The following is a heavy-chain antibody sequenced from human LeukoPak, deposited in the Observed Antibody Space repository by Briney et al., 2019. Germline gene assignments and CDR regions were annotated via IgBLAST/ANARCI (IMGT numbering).Heavy chain of an antibody. J-gene: IGHJ4*02. CDR3: ARDYYDSSGYVDY. CDR1: GFTITTYS. Sequence: GGSLRLSCAASGFTITTYSMNWVRQAPGKGLEWVSYISSSSTTIYYADSVKGRFTISRDSAKNSLYLQMNSLRAEDTAVYYCARDYYDSSGYVDYWGQGTLVTVSS. D-gene: IGHD3-22*01. CDR2: ISSSSTTI. V-gene: IGHV3-48*04.